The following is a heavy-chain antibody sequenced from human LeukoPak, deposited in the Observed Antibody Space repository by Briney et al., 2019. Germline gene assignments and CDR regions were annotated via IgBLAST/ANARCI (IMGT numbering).Heavy chain of an antibody. CDR2: IEYSGGSA. CDR3: ARDLSRGSGWSGGVQYYFDY. CDR1: GFTLSSYE. V-gene: IGHV3-48*03. D-gene: IGHD6-19*01. Sequence: PGGSLRLSCIVSGFTLSSYEMSWIRQAPGKGLEWVASIEYSGGSAYYADSVKGRFTISRDNAKNSLYLQMNSLRAEDTAVYYCARDLSRGSGWSGGVQYYFDYWGQGTLVTVSS. J-gene: IGHJ4*02.